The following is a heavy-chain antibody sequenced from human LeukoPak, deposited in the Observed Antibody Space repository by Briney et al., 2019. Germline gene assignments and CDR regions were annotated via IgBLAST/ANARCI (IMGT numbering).Heavy chain of an antibody. CDR3: ERVTGSIDY. J-gene: IGHJ4*02. CDR1: GYTFTSYD. Sequence: ASVKVSCKASGYTFTSYDINWVRQATGQALEWMGWINPKSVNTGYAQKFQGRVTMTRDTSISTAYMELGSLRSEDTAVYYCERVTGSIDYWGQGTLVTVSS. D-gene: IGHD1-26*01. V-gene: IGHV1-8*01. CDR2: INPKSVNT.